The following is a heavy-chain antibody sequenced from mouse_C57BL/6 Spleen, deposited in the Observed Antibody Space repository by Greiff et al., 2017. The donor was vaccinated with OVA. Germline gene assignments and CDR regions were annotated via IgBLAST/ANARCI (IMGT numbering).Heavy chain of an antibody. D-gene: IGHD2-5*01. CDR1: GYTFTSYW. Sequence: VQLQQPGAELVMPGASVKLSCKASGYTFTSYWMHWVKQRPGQGLEWIGEIDPSDSYTNYNQKFKGKSTLTVDKSSSTAYMQLSSLTSEDSEVYYCARGGNYSNYGDYWGKGTTLTVSS. V-gene: IGHV1-69*01. CDR3: ARGGNYSNYGDY. J-gene: IGHJ2*01. CDR2: IDPSDSYT.